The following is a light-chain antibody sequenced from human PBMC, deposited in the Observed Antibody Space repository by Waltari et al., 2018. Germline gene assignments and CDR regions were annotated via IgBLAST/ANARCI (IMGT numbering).Light chain of an antibody. CDR1: DSNLDSAG. CDR3: QSYDNSLRGSVL. Sequence: QSVLTQAPSVSGAPGQRVTIHCTAGDSNLDSAGFHWYQHLPGMVPKLLIHEKTNRPSGVPDRFYGSKSGTSASLAIEGLQPEDEGDYYCQSYDNSLRGSVLFGGGTKVTV. V-gene: IGLV1-40*01. CDR2: EKT. J-gene: IGLJ3*02.